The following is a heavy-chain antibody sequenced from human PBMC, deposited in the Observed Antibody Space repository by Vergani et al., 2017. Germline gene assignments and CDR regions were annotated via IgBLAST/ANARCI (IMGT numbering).Heavy chain of an antibody. Sequence: EVQLVESGGGLVQPGGSLRLSCAASGFTFSSYEMNWVRQAPGKGLEWVSYISSSDTTIYYADSVKGRFTISADKSISTAYLQWSSLKASDTAMYYCARHEKGGSSWYFDLWGRGTLVTVSS. V-gene: IGHV3-48*03. CDR2: ISSSDTTI. CDR1: GFTFSSYE. D-gene: IGHD6-13*01. CDR3: ARHEKGGSSWYFDL. J-gene: IGHJ2*01.